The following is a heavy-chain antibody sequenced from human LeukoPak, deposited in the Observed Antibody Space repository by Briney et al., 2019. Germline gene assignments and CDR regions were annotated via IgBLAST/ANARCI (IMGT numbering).Heavy chain of an antibody. Sequence: GGSLRLSCAAFGFTFSSYSMNWVRQAPGKGLEWVSSISSSSSYIYYADSVKGRFTISRDNAKNSLYLQMNSLRAEDTAVYYCARAGSGSYYGDIDYWGQGTLVTVSS. V-gene: IGHV3-21*01. CDR2: ISSSSSYI. CDR3: ARAGSGSYYGDIDY. J-gene: IGHJ4*02. D-gene: IGHD1-26*01. CDR1: GFTFSSYS.